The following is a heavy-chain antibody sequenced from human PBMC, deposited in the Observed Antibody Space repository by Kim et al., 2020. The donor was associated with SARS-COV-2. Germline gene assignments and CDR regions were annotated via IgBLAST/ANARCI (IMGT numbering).Heavy chain of an antibody. V-gene: IGHV4-39*01. D-gene: IGHD3-3*01. Sequence: SETLSLTCTVSGGSISSSSYYWGWIRQPPGKGLEWIGSIYYSGSTYYNPSLKSRVTISVDTSKNQFSLKLSSVTAADTAVYYCARSCRVVSCGMDVWGQGTTVTVSS. J-gene: IGHJ6*02. CDR2: IYYSGST. CDR3: ARSCRVVSCGMDV. CDR1: GGSISSSSYY.